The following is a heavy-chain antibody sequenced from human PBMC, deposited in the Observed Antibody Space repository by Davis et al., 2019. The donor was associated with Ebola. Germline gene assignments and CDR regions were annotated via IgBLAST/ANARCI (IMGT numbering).Heavy chain of an antibody. CDR1: GYSISSGYY. Sequence: MPSETLSLTCTVSGYSISSGYYWGWIRQPPGKGLEWIGSIYYSGSTYYNPSLKSRVTISVDTSKNQFSLKLSSVTAADTAVYYCARDRSYWFDPWGQGTLVTVSS. CDR3: ARDRSYWFDP. V-gene: IGHV4-38-2*02. J-gene: IGHJ5*02. CDR2: IYYSGST.